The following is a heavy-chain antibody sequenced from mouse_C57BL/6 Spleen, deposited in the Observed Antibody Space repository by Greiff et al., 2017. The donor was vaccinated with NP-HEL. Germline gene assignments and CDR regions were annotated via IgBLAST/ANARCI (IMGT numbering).Heavy chain of an antibody. D-gene: IGHD2-3*01. CDR1: GYTFTDYE. CDR2: IDPETGGT. CDR3: TRGGGWPHWYFDV. J-gene: IGHJ1*03. Sequence: VQLQQSGAELVRPGASVTLSCKASGYTFTDYEMHWVKQTPVHGLEWIGAIDPETGGTAYNQKFKGKAILTADKSSSTAYMELRSLTSEDSAVYYCTRGGGWPHWYFDVWGTGTTVTVSS. V-gene: IGHV1-15*01.